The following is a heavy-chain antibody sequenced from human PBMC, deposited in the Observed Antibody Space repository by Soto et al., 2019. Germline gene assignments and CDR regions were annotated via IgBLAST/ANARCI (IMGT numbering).Heavy chain of an antibody. CDR1: GFTFSSYG. CDR2: ISYDGSNK. J-gene: IGHJ4*02. Sequence: QVQLVESGGGVVQPGRSLRLSCAASGFTFSSYGMHWVRQAPGKGLEWVAVISYDGSNKYYADSVKGRFTISRDNSKNTLYLQMNSLRAEDTAVYYCAKDGLDGGFDYWGQGTLVTVSS. D-gene: IGHD4-17*01. V-gene: IGHV3-30*18. CDR3: AKDGLDGGFDY.